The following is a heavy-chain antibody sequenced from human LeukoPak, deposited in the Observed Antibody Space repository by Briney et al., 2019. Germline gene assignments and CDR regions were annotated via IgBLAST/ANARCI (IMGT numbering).Heavy chain of an antibody. CDR1: GGSIGSYY. D-gene: IGHD6-13*01. CDR2: ISYGGST. Sequence: SETLSLTCTVSGGSIGSYYWSWIRQPPGKGLEWIGHISYGGSTSYNPSLESRVTISVDTSKNQFSLKLSSVTAADTAVYYCARLGYSSSGASWFDPWGQGTLVTVSS. CDR3: ARLGYSSSGASWFDP. V-gene: IGHV4-59*08. J-gene: IGHJ5*02.